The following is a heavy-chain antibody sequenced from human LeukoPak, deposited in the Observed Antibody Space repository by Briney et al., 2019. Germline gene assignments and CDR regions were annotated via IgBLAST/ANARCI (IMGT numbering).Heavy chain of an antibody. CDR2: IYYSGST. Sequence: SETLSLTCTVSGGXINRYYWSWIRQPPGKGLEWIGYIYYSGSTDYNPSLKSRVTISIDTSKNHFSLKLSSVTAADTAVYYCARQVVIYGLDVWGQGTTVTVSS. CDR3: ARQVVIYGLDV. CDR1: GGXINRYY. D-gene: IGHD2-21*01. J-gene: IGHJ6*02. V-gene: IGHV4-59*08.